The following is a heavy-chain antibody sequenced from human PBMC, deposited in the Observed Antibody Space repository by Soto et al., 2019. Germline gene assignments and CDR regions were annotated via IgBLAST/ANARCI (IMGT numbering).Heavy chain of an antibody. J-gene: IGHJ3*02. CDR1: GYSISSGYY. V-gene: IGHV4-38-2*01. Sequence: PSETLSLTCAVSGYSISSGYYWGWIRQPPGKGLEWIGSIYHSGSTYYNPSLKSRVTISVDTSKNQFSLKLSSVTAADTAVYYCARLDGSQKGAFDIWGQGTMVTVSS. CDR2: IYHSGST. CDR3: ARLDGSQKGAFDI. D-gene: IGHD6-13*01.